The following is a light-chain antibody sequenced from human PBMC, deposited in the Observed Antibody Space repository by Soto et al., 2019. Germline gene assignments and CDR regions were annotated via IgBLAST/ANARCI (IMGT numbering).Light chain of an antibody. V-gene: IGKV1-5*01. Sequence: DIQMTQSPSTLSASVGDRVTITCRASQNINNWIAWYQQKPGKAPKFLIYDASTLESGVPSRFSSSGFGTEFSLTISSLQPDDFGSYYCQHMRTFGQGTKGEIK. CDR2: DAS. CDR1: QNINNW. CDR3: QHMRT. J-gene: IGKJ1*01.